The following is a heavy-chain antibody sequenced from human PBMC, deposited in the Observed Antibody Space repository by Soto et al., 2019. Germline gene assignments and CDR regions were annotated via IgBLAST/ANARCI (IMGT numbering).Heavy chain of an antibody. Sequence: ASVKVSCKASGYTFTSYDINWVRQATGQGLEWMGWMNPNSGNTGYAQKFQGRVTMTRNTSISTAYMELSSLRSEDTAVYYCARGGRNYDSSGYYGNWFDSWGQGTLVTVSS. CDR1: GYTFTSYD. CDR2: MNPNSGNT. V-gene: IGHV1-8*01. J-gene: IGHJ5*01. CDR3: ARGGRNYDSSGYYGNWFDS. D-gene: IGHD3-22*01.